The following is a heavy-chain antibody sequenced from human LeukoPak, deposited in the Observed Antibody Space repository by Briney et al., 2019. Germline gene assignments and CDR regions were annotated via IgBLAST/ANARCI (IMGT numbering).Heavy chain of an antibody. V-gene: IGHV3-7*04. Sequence: GGSLRLSCAASGFIFSSYWMSWVRQAPGKGLEWVAKVNPDGNEKYYVDSVRGRFTISKDNPRNSVYLQMDSLKAEDTAVYYCARGQYQLLWGKGALIIVSS. J-gene: IGHJ4*02. D-gene: IGHD2-2*01. CDR2: VNPDGNEK. CDR1: GFIFSSYW. CDR3: ARGQYQLL.